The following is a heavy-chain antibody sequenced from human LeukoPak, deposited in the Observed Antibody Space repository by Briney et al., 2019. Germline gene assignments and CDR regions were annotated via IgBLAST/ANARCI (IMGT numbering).Heavy chain of an antibody. J-gene: IGHJ3*02. D-gene: IGHD6-13*01. CDR3: ARVKNSSSWYADDAFDI. V-gene: IGHV1-2*02. CDR2: INPNSGGT. Sequence: GASVNVSCKASGYTFTGYYMHWVRQAPGQGLEWMGWINPNSGGTNYAQKFQGRVTMTRDTSISTAYMELSRLRSDDTAVYYCARVKNSSSWYADDAFDIWGQGTMVTVSS. CDR1: GYTFTGYY.